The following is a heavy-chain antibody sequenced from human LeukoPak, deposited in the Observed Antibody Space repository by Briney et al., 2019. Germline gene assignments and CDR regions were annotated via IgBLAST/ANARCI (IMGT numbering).Heavy chain of an antibody. CDR2: ISAYNGNT. Sequence: ASVKVSCKASVYTFTSYYMHWVRQAPGQGLEWMGWISAYNGNTNYAQKLQGRVTMTTDTSTSTAYMELRSLRSDDTAVYYCARDRVPYYYDSSGSDYWGQGTLVTVSS. CDR3: ARDRVPYYYDSSGSDY. D-gene: IGHD3-22*01. V-gene: IGHV1-18*04. CDR1: VYTFTSYY. J-gene: IGHJ4*02.